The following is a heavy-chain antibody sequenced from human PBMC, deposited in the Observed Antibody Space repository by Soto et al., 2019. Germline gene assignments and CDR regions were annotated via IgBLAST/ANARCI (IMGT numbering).Heavy chain of an antibody. CDR1: GFTFSSYW. D-gene: IGHD6-6*01. Sequence: GGSLRLSCAASGFTFSSYWMHWVRQAPGKGLVWVSRINSDGSSTSYADSVKGRFTMSRDNAKNTLYLQMNSLRAEDTAVYYCARTSIAARPSYYYYMDVWGKGTTVTVSS. CDR3: ARTSIAARPSYYYYMDV. V-gene: IGHV3-74*01. CDR2: INSDGSST. J-gene: IGHJ6*03.